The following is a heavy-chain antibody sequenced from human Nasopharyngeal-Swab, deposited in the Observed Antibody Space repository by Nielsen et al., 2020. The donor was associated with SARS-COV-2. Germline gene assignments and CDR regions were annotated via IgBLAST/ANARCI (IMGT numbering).Heavy chain of an antibody. CDR1: GFTFSSYS. CDR3: ARGAPYSSSSGDFDY. V-gene: IGHV3-21*01. D-gene: IGHD6-6*01. CDR2: ISSSSSYI. Sequence: GESLKISCAASGFTFSSYSMNWVRQAPGKGLEWVSSISSSSSYIYYADSVKGRFTISRDNAKNSLYLQMNSLRAEDTAVYYCARGAPYSSSSGDFDYWGQGTRVTVSS. J-gene: IGHJ4*02.